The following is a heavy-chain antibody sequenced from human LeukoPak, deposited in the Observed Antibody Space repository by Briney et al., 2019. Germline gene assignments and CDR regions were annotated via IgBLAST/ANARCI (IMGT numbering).Heavy chain of an antibody. D-gene: IGHD3-10*01. CDR3: ARGTMVRGVRFVY. CDR2: INHSGST. Sequence: SETLSLTCAVYGGSFSGYYWSWIRQPPGKGLEWIGEINHSGSTNYNPSLKSRVTISADTSKNQFSLKLSSVTAADTAVYYCARGTMVRGVRFVYWGQGTLVTVSS. J-gene: IGHJ4*02. CDR1: GGSFSGYY. V-gene: IGHV4-34*01.